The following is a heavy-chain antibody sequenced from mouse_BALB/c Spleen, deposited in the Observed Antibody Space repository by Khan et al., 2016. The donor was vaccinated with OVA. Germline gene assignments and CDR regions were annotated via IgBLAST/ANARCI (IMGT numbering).Heavy chain of an antibody. CDR1: GFTFSTYA. CDR2: ISSGGST. CDR3: AREAYRYDEYYFDY. V-gene: IGHV5-6-5*01. Sequence: EVELVESGGDSVKPGGSLKLSCAVSGFTFSTYAMSWVRQTPEKRLEWVASISSGGSTYYPDSVKGRFTISRDTARNIVYLQITSRRSEDMAMYYCAREAYRYDEYYFDYWGQGTTLTVSS. D-gene: IGHD2-14*01. J-gene: IGHJ2*01.